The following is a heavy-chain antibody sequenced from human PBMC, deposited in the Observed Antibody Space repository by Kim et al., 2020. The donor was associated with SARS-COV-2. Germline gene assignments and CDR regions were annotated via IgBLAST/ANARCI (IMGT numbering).Heavy chain of an antibody. V-gene: IGHV7-4-1*02. CDR1: GYNFNIYG. CDR2: INTKTATP. CDR3: ASDVLVTDTKSFDY. J-gene: IGHJ4*02. D-gene: IGHD2-21*02. Sequence: ASVKVSCKTSGYNFNIYGMNWVRQAPGQGLEWMGWINTKTATPWYAQGFTERYVFSFDTSASTAYLQINSLKADDTAVYYYASDVLVTDTKSFDYWGQGTLVTVSS.